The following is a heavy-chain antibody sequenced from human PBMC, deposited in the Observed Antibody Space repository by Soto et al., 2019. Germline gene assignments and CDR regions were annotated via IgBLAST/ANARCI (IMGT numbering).Heavy chain of an antibody. V-gene: IGHV4-39*07. CDR3: ARRYGGNFDY. J-gene: IGHJ4*02. CDR2: VYYSGST. D-gene: IGHD2-15*01. CDR1: GGSISSSSYY. Sequence: SETLSLTCTVSGGSISSSSYYWGWIRQPPGKGLEWIGSVYYSGSTYYNPSLKSRVTISVDTSKNQFSLKLSSVTAADTAVYYCARRYGGNFDYWGQGTLVTVSS.